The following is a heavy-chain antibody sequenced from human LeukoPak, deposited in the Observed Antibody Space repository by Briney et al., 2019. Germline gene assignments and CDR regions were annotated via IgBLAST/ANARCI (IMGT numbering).Heavy chain of an antibody. Sequence: GALQLSCAASGFPFSSYAMRWGGQAPGKGLEGGSAISGSGGSTYYADSVKGRFTISGDESKNTLSLQMNSLRPEDTAVYYCAKNAAGIVLMIYAPLDSWGQGTLVTVSS. CDR2: ISGSGGST. CDR1: GFPFSSYA. D-gene: IGHD2-8*01. V-gene: IGHV3-23*01. J-gene: IGHJ4*02. CDR3: AKNAAGIVLMIYAPLDS.